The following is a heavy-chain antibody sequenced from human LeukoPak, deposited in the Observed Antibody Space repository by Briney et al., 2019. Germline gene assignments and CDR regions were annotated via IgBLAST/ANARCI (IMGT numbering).Heavy chain of an antibody. CDR3: ARVYNRITMIVVVYFDY. D-gene: IGHD3-22*01. Sequence: PGGSLRLPCAASGFTFSDYYMSWIRQAPGKGLEWVSYISSSGSTIYYADSVKGRFTISRDNAKNSLCLQMNSLRAEDTAVYYCARVYNRITMIVVVYFDYWGQGTLVTVSS. J-gene: IGHJ4*02. CDR2: ISSSGSTI. V-gene: IGHV3-11*01. CDR1: GFTFSDYY.